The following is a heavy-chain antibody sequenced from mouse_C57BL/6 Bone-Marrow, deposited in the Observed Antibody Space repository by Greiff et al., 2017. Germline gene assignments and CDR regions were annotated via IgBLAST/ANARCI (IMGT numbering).Heavy chain of an antibody. V-gene: IGHV1-5*01. Sequence: VQLQQSGTVLARPGASVKMSCKTSGYTFTSYWMHWVKQRPGQGLEWIGAIYPGNSDTSYNQKFKGKAKLTAVTSASTAYMELSSLTNEDSAVYYCTRMDYSIYWYFDVWGTGTTVTVSS. D-gene: IGHD2-5*01. CDR3: TRMDYSIYWYFDV. CDR1: GYTFTSYW. CDR2: IYPGNSDT. J-gene: IGHJ1*03.